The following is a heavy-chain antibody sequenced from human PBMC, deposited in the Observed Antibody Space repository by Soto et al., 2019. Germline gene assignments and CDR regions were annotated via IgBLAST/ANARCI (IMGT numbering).Heavy chain of an antibody. V-gene: IGHV3-74*01. CDR3: ARNTWQQPRDYYYGMDV. J-gene: IGHJ6*02. D-gene: IGHD6-13*01. CDR1: GLTLSGYW. CDR2: ISSDGSGT. Sequence: EVQLVESGGDLVQPGGSLRLSCAASGLTLSGYWMHWVRQDPGKGLVWVARISSDGSGTNYADSVKGRFTISRDNAKNTLYLQMNSLRAEDTAVYYCARNTWQQPRDYYYGMDVWGQGTTVTVSS.